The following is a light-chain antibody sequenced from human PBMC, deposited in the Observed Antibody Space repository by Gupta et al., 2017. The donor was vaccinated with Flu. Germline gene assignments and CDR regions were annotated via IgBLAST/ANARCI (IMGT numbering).Light chain of an antibody. CDR3: QQSYSDPWT. CDR2: GAG. CDR1: HDIDYY. J-gene: IGKJ1*01. V-gene: IGKV1-39*01. Sequence: GYRFGITCRASHDIDYYLNWYQHKPGRAPSLLIFGAGSLHTGVPSRFSGTGSGTNFTLAISGLQPEDFSTYYCQQSYSDPWTCGQGTTVEV.